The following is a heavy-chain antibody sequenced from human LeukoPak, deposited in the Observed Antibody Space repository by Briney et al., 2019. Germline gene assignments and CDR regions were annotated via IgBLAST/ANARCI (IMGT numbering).Heavy chain of an antibody. D-gene: IGHD5-18*01. J-gene: IGHJ4*02. V-gene: IGHV3-30*18. CDR1: RFTFRRYI. CDR3: AEADIAMGADY. CDR2: ISYDGGNK. Sequence: GGSLRLSCAHSRFTFRRYIICSVPQAPGKGLEWMAVISYDGGNKYYADSVKGRFTISRDNSKNTTYLQINSLRAEDTTVYYCAEADIAMGADYWGQGTLVTVSS.